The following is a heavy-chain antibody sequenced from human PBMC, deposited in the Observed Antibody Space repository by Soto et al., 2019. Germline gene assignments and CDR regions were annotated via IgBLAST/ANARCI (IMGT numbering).Heavy chain of an antibody. D-gene: IGHD3-9*01. CDR3: ARIDSYYYYYGMDV. V-gene: IGHV4-59*11. CDR2: SYYSGST. J-gene: IGHJ6*02. CDR1: GGSISSHH. Sequence: SETLSLTCIVSGGSISSHHWSWIRQPPGKGLEWIGNSYYSGSTNYSTSLKSRLTISKDTSKSQVVLTMTNMDPVDTATYYCARIDSYYYYYGMDVWGQGTTVTVSS.